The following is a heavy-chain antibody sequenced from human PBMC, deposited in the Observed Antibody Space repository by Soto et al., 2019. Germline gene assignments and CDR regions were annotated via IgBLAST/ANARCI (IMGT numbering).Heavy chain of an antibody. D-gene: IGHD3-3*01. CDR1: GFTFDDYA. V-gene: IGHV3-9*01. Sequence: EVQLVESGGGLVQPGRSLRLSCAASGFTFDDYAMHWVRQAPGKGLEWVSGIRWNVGSIAYADSVKGRFTISRDNAKNYLYLQMNSLRAEDTALYYCAKGVAGWYYFDYWGQGTLVTVSS. CDR3: AKGVAGWYYFDY. CDR2: IRWNVGSI. J-gene: IGHJ4*02.